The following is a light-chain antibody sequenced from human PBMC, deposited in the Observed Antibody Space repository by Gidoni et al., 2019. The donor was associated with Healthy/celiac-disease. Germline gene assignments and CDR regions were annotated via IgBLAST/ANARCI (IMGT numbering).Light chain of an antibody. CDR2: DAS. CDR1: KSISSG. CDR3: QQYNSYSPT. J-gene: IGKJ1*01. V-gene: IGKV1-5*01. Sequence: DTQMTQSPSTLSASVGDRVTITCRASKSISSGLAWYQQKPGKAPKLLIYDASSLESGVPSRFSGSGSGTEFTLTISSLQPDDFATYYCQQYNSYSPTFGQGTKVEIK.